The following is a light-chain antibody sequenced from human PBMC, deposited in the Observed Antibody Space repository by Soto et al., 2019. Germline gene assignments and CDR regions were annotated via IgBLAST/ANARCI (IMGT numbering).Light chain of an antibody. Sequence: QSVLTQPPSASGAPGQRVTISCTGSSSNIGAGYDAHWYQQVPGTTPKYLISGNNERPSGVPDRFSGSKSGTSASLAITGLQAEDEGDYYCQAYDTSLRAWVFGGGTQLTVL. V-gene: IGLV1-40*01. J-gene: IGLJ3*02. CDR3: QAYDTSLRAWV. CDR1: SSNIGAGYD. CDR2: GNN.